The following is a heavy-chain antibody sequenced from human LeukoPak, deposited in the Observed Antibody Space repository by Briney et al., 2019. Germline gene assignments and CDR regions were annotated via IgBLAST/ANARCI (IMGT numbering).Heavy chain of an antibody. Sequence: NPSETLSLTCTVSGGSFSTYYWSWIRQPPGKGLEWVGYIYYSGSTNYNPSLQSRVTISVDTSKNQFSLRLSSVTAADTAVYYCARENSYYDSSGYYYGSGYFDYWGQGTLVTVSS. V-gene: IGHV4-59*01. J-gene: IGHJ4*02. CDR2: IYYSGST. CDR3: ARENSYYDSSGYYYGSGYFDY. D-gene: IGHD3-22*01. CDR1: GGSFSTYY.